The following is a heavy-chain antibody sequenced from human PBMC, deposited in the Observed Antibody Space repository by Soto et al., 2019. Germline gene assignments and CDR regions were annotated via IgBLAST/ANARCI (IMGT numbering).Heavy chain of an antibody. Sequence: ARRRFLQDTGKGLEWVSDIMDSGASTYSADSVKGRFTISRDNSKSTLYLQMNSLRAEDTALYYCAKGRSSYLYSGVDVWGQGTTGTVSS. CDR2: IMDSGAST. V-gene: IGHV3-23*01. CDR1: A. CDR3: AKGRSSYLYSGVDV. D-gene: IGHD6-6*01. J-gene: IGHJ6*02.